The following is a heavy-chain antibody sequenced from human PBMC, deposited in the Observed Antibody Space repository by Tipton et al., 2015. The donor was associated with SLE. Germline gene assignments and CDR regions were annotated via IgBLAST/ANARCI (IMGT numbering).Heavy chain of an antibody. CDR3: VRDKRYFDSPVKY. CDR1: NGSITSLYDY. J-gene: IGHJ4*02. Sequence: TLSLTCTVSNGSITSLYDYWGWVRQPPGNGMEWLGSVFYGGRYYYNASLRSRVTISVDTVKTQVSLKLTSVTAADTAIYYCVRDKRYFDSPVKYWGQGILVTVSS. V-gene: IGHV4-39*07. CDR2: VFYGGRY. D-gene: IGHD3-9*01.